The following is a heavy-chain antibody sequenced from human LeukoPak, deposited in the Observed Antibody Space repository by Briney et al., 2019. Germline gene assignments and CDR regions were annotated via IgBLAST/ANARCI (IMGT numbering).Heavy chain of an antibody. CDR3: TTDAIYDILTGYYIFDY. D-gene: IGHD3-9*01. CDR2: IKSKTDGGTT. Sequence: GGSLRLSCAASGFTFSNAWMSWVRQAPGKGLEWVGRIKSKTDGGTTDYAAPVKGRFTISRDDSKNTLYLQMNSLKTEDTAVYYCTTDAIYDILTGYYIFDYWGQGTLVTVSS. J-gene: IGHJ4*02. V-gene: IGHV3-15*01. CDR1: GFTFSNAW.